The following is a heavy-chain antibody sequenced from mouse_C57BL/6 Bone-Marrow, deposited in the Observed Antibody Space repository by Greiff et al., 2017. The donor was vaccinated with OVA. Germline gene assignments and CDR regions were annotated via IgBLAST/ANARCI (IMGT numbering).Heavy chain of an antibody. CDR3: ARPPQPRYDYCSSYWYFDV. J-gene: IGHJ1*03. V-gene: IGHV1-50*01. CDR2: IDPSDSYT. Sequence: VQLQQPGAELVKPGASVKLSCKASGYTFTSYWMQWVKQRPGQGLEWIGEIDPSDSYTNYNQKFKGKATLTVDTSSSTAYMQLSSLTSEDSAVYYCARPPQPRYDYCSSYWYFDVWGTGTTVTVSS. CDR1: GYTFTSYW. D-gene: IGHD1-1*01.